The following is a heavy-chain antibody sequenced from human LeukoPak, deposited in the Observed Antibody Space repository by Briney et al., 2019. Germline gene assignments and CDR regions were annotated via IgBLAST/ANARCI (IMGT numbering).Heavy chain of an antibody. V-gene: IGHV4-39*07. D-gene: IGHD3-3*01. J-gene: IGHJ3*02. CDR3: ARFGGPHAFDI. CDR2: IYSSGST. CDR1: GGSISSSSTYY. Sequence: SETLSLTCTVSGGSISSSSTYYWGWIRQPPGKGLEWIGSIYSSGSTYYNPSLKSRVTISIDTSKNQFSLTLSSVTAADTAVYYCARFGGPHAFDIWGQGTMVTVSS.